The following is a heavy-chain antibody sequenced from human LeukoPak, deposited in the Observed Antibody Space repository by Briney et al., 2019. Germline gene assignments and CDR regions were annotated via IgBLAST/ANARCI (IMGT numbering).Heavy chain of an antibody. D-gene: IGHD6-13*01. V-gene: IGHV4-39*07. CDR1: GGSISSSSYY. CDR3: ARVGVEPGIAAALCPWFDP. J-gene: IGHJ5*02. CDR2: IYYSGST. Sequence: SETLSLTCTVSGGSISSSSYYWGWIRQPPGKGLEWIGSIYYSGSTYYNPSLKSRVTISVDTSKNQFSLKLSSATAADTAVYYCARVGVEPGIAAALCPWFDPWGQGTLVTVSS.